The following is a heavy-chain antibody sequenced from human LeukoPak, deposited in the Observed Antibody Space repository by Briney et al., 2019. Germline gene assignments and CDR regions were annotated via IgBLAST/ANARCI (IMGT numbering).Heavy chain of an antibody. CDR1: GFTFSSYS. CDR2: ISSSSSTT. CDR3: AREDGWARWGGTRSDY. J-gene: IGHJ4*02. Sequence: GGSLRLSCAASGFTFSSYSMNWVRQAPGKGLEWVSYISSSSSTTYYADSVKGRFTISRDNAKNSLYLQMNSLRDEDTAVYYCAREDGWARWGGTRSDYWGQGTLVTVSS. V-gene: IGHV3-48*02. D-gene: IGHD1-1*01.